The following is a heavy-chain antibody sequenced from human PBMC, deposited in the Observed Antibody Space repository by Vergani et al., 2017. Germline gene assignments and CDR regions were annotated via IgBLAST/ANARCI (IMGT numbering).Heavy chain of an antibody. J-gene: IGHJ4*02. D-gene: IGHD2-15*01. CDR2: IFPSGTP. Sequence: QVQLQESGPGLVKPSQTLSLSCTVSGGSITSGFYFWSWIRQPPGKELEWIGRIFPSGTPNYSPPLKSRVTISIDTSKNRFSLNRVAVAAADTAVYYCAGVGGVANADYWGQGTLVTVSS. CDR1: GGSITSGFYF. V-gene: IGHV4-61*02. CDR3: AGVGGVANADY.